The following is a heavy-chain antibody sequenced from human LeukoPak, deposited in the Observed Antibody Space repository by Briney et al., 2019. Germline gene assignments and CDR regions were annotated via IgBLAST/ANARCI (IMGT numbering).Heavy chain of an antibody. D-gene: IGHD2-21*02. CDR3: AKEYCGGDCYRVAFDI. J-gene: IGHJ3*02. CDR2: IRYDGSNK. Sequence: GGSLGLSCAASGFTFSSYGMHWVRQAPGKGLEWVAFIRYDGSNKYYADSVKGRFTISRDNSKNTLYLQMNSLRAEDTAVYYCAKEYCGGDCYRVAFDIWGQGTMVTVSS. CDR1: GFTFSSYG. V-gene: IGHV3-30*02.